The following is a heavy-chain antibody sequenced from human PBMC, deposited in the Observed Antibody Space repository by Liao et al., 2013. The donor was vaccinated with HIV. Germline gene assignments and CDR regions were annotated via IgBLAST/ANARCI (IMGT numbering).Heavy chain of an antibody. J-gene: IGHJ3*01. D-gene: IGHD3-9*01. CDR1: GGSFSGYY. Sequence: QVQLQQWGAGLLKPSETLSLTCAVYGGSFSGYYWSWVRQPTGKGLEWIGEINQSGSTNYNPSLKSRVTISVDTSKNQFSLKVSSVTAADTAVYYCARGSRYFDWILSGPRLITDAFSFWGQGTTVTVSS. CDR2: INQSGST. V-gene: IGHV4-34*02. CDR3: ARGSRYFDWILSGPRLITDAFSF.